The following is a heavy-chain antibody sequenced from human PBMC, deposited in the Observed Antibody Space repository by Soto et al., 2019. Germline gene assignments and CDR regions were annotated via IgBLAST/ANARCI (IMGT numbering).Heavy chain of an antibody. Sequence: EVQLLESGGGLVQPGGSLRLSCAASGFTFSSYAMSWVRQAPGKGLEWVSAISGSGGSTYYADSVKGRFTISRDNSKSTLYMQMNSLRAKDTAVYDCAINRPGYSSGVGFWGQGTLVTVSS. V-gene: IGHV3-23*01. CDR2: ISGSGGST. J-gene: IGHJ4*02. D-gene: IGHD6-19*01. CDR1: GFTFSSYA. CDR3: AINRPGYSSGVGF.